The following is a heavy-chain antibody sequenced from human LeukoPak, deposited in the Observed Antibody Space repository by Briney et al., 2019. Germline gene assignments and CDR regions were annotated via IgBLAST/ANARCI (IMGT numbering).Heavy chain of an antibody. CDR2: ISGNNGNT. J-gene: IGHJ4*02. Sequence: GASVTVSCTASGYIFTNYGINWVRQAPGQGLEWLGWISGNNGNTNYAQNLQGRVTMTTDISTTTAYMELGSLRSDDTAVYFCAREVAVAGTCGYWGQGTLVTVSS. CDR1: GYIFTNYG. V-gene: IGHV1-18*01. D-gene: IGHD6-19*01. CDR3: AREVAVAGTCGY.